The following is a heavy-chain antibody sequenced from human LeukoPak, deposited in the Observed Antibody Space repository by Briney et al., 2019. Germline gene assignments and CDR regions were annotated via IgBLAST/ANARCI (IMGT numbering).Heavy chain of an antibody. CDR2: IYHSGST. CDR3: ARVYGSGSYCFDY. V-gene: IGHV4-30-2*01. Sequence: SETLSLTCAVSGGSISSGGYSWSWIRQPPGKGLEWIGYIYHSGSTYYNPSLKSRVTISVDRSKNQFSLKLSSVTAADTAVYYCARVYGSGSYCFDYWGQGTLVTVSS. CDR1: GGSISSGGYS. D-gene: IGHD3-10*01. J-gene: IGHJ4*02.